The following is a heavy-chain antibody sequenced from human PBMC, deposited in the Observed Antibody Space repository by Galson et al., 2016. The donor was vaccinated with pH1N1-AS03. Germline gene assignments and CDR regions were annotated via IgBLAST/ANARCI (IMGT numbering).Heavy chain of an antibody. V-gene: IGHV3-23*01. CDR3: AKDHPAVAGAWFFQH. CDR2: VSTNGRRT. J-gene: IGHJ1*01. CDR1: GFTFSGYA. D-gene: IGHD6-19*01. Sequence: SLRLSCAASGFTFSGYAMNWVRQAPGEGLEWVSGVSTNGRRTFHADSVKGRFTISRDNSKNTPYLQMNSLRAEDTAVYYCAKDHPAVAGAWFFQHWGLGTLVTVSA.